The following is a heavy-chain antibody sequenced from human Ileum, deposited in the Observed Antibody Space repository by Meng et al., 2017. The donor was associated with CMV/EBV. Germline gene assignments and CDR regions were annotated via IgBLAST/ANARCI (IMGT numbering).Heavy chain of an antibody. V-gene: IGHV1-18*01. Sequence: ASVKVSCKASGYTFTDCGIIWVRQPPGPGLEWMGWISSYSGKTNYAQNLQGRVSVTTDTSTTTAYMELRNLRSDDTAVYFCARDNYLVPVVSPVDFWGQGTLVTVSS. CDR2: ISSYSGKT. D-gene: IGHD3-10*01. J-gene: IGHJ4*02. CDR1: GYTFTDCG. CDR3: ARDNYLVPVVSPVDF.